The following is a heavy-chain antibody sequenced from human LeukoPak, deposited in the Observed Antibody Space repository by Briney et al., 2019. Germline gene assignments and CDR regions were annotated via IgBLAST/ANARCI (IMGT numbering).Heavy chain of an antibody. J-gene: IGHJ6*03. Sequence: PSETLSLTCSVSGASISSSDYYWGWIRQPPGKGLEWIGTIFHSGSTYYNPSLKSRVTISVDTSKNQFSLKLSSVTAADTAVYFCARVGYYPDYYMDVWGKGTTVTVSS. CDR3: ARVGYYPDYYMDV. CDR1: GASISSSDYY. D-gene: IGHD2-21*01. CDR2: IFHSGST. V-gene: IGHV4-39*07.